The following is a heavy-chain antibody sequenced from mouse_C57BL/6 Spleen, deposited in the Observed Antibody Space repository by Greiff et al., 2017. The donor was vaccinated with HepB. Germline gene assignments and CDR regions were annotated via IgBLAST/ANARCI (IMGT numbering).Heavy chain of an antibody. CDR1: GYTFTSYW. V-gene: IGHV1-72*01. CDR2: IDPNSGGT. J-gene: IGHJ3*01. Sequence: QVQLQQPGAELVKPGASVKLSCKASGYTFTSYWMHWVKQRPGRGLEWIGRIDPNSGGTKYNEKFKSKATLTVDKPSSTAYMQISSLTSEDSAVYYCARGDTTVSDWFAYWGQGTLVTVSA. CDR3: ARGDTTVSDWFAY. D-gene: IGHD1-1*01.